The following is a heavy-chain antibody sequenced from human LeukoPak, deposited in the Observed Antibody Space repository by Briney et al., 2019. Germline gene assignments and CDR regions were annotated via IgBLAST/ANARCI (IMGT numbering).Heavy chain of an antibody. CDR3: ARHRVYYDT. J-gene: IGHJ4*01. V-gene: IGHV4-59*08. CDR1: GSSINNNF. D-gene: IGHD3-16*01. CDR2: IYSSGSA. Sequence: SESLSLTCTVSGSSINNNFWTWIRQPPGKGLEWIGHIYSSGSANYNPSLKSRVLISGDTSKNQISLKLTSVTAADTAVYFCARHRVYYDTWGHGTLVTVPT.